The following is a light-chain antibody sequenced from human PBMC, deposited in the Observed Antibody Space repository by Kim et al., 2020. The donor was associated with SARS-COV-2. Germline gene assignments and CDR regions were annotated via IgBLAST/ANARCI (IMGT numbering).Light chain of an antibody. CDR3: LQHNSFPWT. V-gene: IGKV1-17*03. CDR2: TAS. J-gene: IGKJ1*01. Sequence: ASVGDRVTITCRASQDISLDLTWFQQKPGNVPKRLIYTASTLQRGVPPRFSGSGSGTEFTLTISSLQPEDFATYYCLQHNSFPWTFGQGTKVDIK. CDR1: QDISLD.